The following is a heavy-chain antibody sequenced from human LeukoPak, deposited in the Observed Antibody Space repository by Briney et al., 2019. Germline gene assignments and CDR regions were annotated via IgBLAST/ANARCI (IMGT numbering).Heavy chain of an antibody. J-gene: IGHJ6*03. CDR2: IYTSGST. D-gene: IGHD3-10*01. CDR3: ASNTMVRGVYYYYYYMDV. Sequence: SETLSLTCTVSGGSISSYYWSWIRQPAGKGLEWIGRIYTSGSTNYNPSLKSRVTMSVDTSKNQFSLKLSSVTAADTAVYYCASNTMVRGVYYYYYYMDVWGKGTTVTVSS. V-gene: IGHV4-4*07. CDR1: GGSISSYY.